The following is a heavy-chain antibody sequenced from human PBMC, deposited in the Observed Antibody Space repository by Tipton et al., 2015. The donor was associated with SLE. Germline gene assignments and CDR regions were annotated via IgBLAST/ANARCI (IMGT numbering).Heavy chain of an antibody. CDR2: IYYSGST. V-gene: IGHV4-59*04. Sequence: LRLSCAASGFTFSSYEMNWVRQAPGKGLEWIGSIYYSGSTYYNPSLKSRVTISVDTSKNQFSLKLSSVTAADTAVYYCETIAAAGTSDYWGQGTLVTVSS. CDR1: GFTFSSYE. J-gene: IGHJ4*02. CDR3: ETIAAAGTSDY. D-gene: IGHD6-13*01.